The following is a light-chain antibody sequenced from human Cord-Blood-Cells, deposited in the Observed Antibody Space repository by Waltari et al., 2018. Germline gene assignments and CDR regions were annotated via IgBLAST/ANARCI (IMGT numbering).Light chain of an antibody. Sequence: SYELTQPPSVSVSPGQTASITCSGDKLGDKYACWSQQKPGQSPVLVIYQDSKRPSGIPGRFSGSNSGNTATLTISGTQAMDEADYYCQEWDSSTYVFGTGTKVTVL. V-gene: IGLV3-1*01. J-gene: IGLJ1*01. CDR2: QDS. CDR1: KLGDKY. CDR3: QEWDSSTYV.